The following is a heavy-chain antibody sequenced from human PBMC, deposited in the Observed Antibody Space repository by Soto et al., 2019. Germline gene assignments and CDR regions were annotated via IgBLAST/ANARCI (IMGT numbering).Heavy chain of an antibody. CDR3: ARRDEYRVYDAPFDY. J-gene: IGHJ4*02. CDR1: SGSIAGSNYY. V-gene: IGHV4-39*01. CDR2: IYYSEST. Sequence: QLQLQESGPGRVKPSETLSLTCTVSSGSIAGSNYYWGWIRQPPGKGLEWIGTIYYSESTYYNPSLKSRVTISVDMSKNQLSLRLSSVTAADTAVYYCARRDEYRVYDAPFDYWGQGTLVTVSS. D-gene: IGHD5-12*01.